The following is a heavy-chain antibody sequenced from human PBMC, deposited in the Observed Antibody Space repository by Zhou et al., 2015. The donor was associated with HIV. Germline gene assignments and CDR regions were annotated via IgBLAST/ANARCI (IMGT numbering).Heavy chain of an antibody. J-gene: IGHJ4*02. Sequence: QVQLVQSGAEVKKPGSSVKVSCKASGGTFSSYAISWVRQAPGQGLEWMGVIDPRGVNIGNAQKFHGRVTMTRDTSTTTSYLELSNLISEDTAVYFCATEPTRTGGLLYWGQGTPVTVSS. CDR2: IDPRGVNI. V-gene: IGHV1-46*01. CDR1: GGTFSSYA. D-gene: IGHD1/OR15-1a*01. CDR3: ATEPTRTGGLLY.